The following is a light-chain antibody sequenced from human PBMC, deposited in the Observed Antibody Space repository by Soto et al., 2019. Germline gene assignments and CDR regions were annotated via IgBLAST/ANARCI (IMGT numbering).Light chain of an antibody. Sequence: QSALTQPPSASGTPGQRVTISCSGSSSNVGRNAVNWYQQLPGTAPKLLIYSNNQRPSGVPDRFSGSKSGTSASLAISGLQSEDEADYSCAEEDDSRSAVVFGGGTKVNV. CDR3: AEEDDSRSAVV. J-gene: IGLJ2*01. CDR1: SSNVGRNA. CDR2: SNN. V-gene: IGLV1-44*01.